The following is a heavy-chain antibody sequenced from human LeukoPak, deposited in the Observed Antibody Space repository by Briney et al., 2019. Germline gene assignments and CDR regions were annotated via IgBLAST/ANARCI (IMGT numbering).Heavy chain of an antibody. CDR2: ITGSGGNT. V-gene: IGHV3-23*01. Sequence: GGSLRLSCAASGFIFSSYSMSWVRQAPGKGLEWVSVITGSGGNTYYADSVKGRFTISKGNSKNTVYLQMSSLRVDDTAVYYCAKAASSSWPSYYYGMDVWGQGTTVTVSS. CDR3: AKAASSSWPSYYYGMDV. CDR1: GFIFSSYS. J-gene: IGHJ6*02. D-gene: IGHD6-13*01.